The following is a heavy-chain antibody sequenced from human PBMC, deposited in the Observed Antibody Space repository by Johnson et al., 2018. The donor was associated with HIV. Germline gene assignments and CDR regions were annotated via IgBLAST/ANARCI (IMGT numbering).Heavy chain of an antibody. CDR3: ARDKANWGPSRDVGAFDI. J-gene: IGHJ3*02. CDR1: GFTFDDYG. D-gene: IGHD7-27*01. V-gene: IGHV3-20*04. Sequence: VQLVESGGGVVRPGGSLRLSCAASGFTFDDYGMNWIRQAPGKGLEWVSGINWNGGSTGYAASVKGRFTISRDNAKNSLYLQMNGLRAEDTALYYCARDKANWGPSRDVGAFDIWGQGTMVTVSS. CDR2: INWNGGST.